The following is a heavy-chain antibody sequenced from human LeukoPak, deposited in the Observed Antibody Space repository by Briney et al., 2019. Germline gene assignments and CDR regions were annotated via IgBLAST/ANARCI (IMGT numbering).Heavy chain of an antibody. V-gene: IGHV1-8*01. D-gene: IGHD2-15*01. CDR2: MNPKIGNT. CDR1: GYIFTSYD. J-gene: IGHJ5*02. Sequence: ASVNVSCKASGYIFTSYDINWVRQATGQGLDWMGWMNPKIGNTSYAQKFQGRVTMTRNTSISTDYMVLRSMRSEDTEVYYCASGRDCSGGSCYSYWFDAWGQGTMVTVSS. CDR3: ASGRDCSGGSCYSYWFDA.